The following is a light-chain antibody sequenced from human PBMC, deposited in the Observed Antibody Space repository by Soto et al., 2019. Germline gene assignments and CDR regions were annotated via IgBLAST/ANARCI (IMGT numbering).Light chain of an antibody. CDR1: SSNIGSGT. Sequence: QSVLTQPPPVSGTPGQRVTISCSGSSSNIGSGTVNWYQQLPGTAPKLLIYNNKRPSGIPDRFSGSKSGTSATLGITGLQTGDEADYYCGTWDSSLSAYVFGTGTKVTVL. CDR2: NN. V-gene: IGLV1-51*02. J-gene: IGLJ1*01. CDR3: GTWDSSLSAYV.